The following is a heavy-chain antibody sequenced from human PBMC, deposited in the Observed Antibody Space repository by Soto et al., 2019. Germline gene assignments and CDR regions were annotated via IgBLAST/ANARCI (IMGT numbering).Heavy chain of an antibody. CDR3: ARVIGYCSGGSCYSGSRFDP. V-gene: IGHV1-2*02. D-gene: IGHD2-15*01. Sequence: ASVKVSCKXSGYTFTGYYMHWVRQAPGQGLEWMGWINPNSGGTNYAQKFQGRATMTRDTSISTAYMELSRLRSDDTAVYYCARVIGYCSGGSCYSGSRFDPWGQGTLVTVSS. J-gene: IGHJ5*02. CDR2: INPNSGGT. CDR1: GYTFTGYY.